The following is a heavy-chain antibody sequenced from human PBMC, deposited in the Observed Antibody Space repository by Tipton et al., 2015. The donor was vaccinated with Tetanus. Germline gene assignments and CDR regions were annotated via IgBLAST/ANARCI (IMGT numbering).Heavy chain of an antibody. Sequence: QLVQSGAEMKKPGASVKVSCKASGYTFTGYYIYWVRQAPGQGLEWMGWIDPNSGGTVYAQKFQCRGTMTRDTSISTAYMELRSLRFDDTAVYYCARDRGDYIYYGMDVWGPGTTVTVS. V-gene: IGHV1-2*02. CDR3: ARDRGDYIYYGMDV. J-gene: IGHJ6*02. CDR1: GYTFTGYY. CDR2: IDPNSGGT. D-gene: IGHD3-22*01.